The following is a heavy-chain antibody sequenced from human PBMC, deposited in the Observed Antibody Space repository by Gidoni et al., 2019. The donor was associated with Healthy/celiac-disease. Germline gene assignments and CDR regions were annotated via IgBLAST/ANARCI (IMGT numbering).Heavy chain of an antibody. V-gene: IGHV2-70*01. Sequence: QVTLRESGPALVKPTQTLTLTCTFSGFSPSTSGMCVGWIRQPPGKALEGLALIDWDDDKYYITSLKTRLTISKDTSKNHGVLTMTNMDPVDTATYYCARTYYDIWTGYHYFDYWGQGTLVTVSS. J-gene: IGHJ4*02. CDR1: GFSPSTSGMC. CDR2: IDWDDDK. CDR3: ARTYYDIWTGYHYFDY. D-gene: IGHD3-9*01.